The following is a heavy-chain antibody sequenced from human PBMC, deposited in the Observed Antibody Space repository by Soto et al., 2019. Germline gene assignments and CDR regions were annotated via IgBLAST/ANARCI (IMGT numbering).Heavy chain of an antibody. CDR1: GYTFTSYG. V-gene: IGHV1-18*01. CDR2: ISAYNGNT. D-gene: IGHD5-18*01. Sequence: ALVKVSCKASGYTFTSYGISWVRQAPGQGLEWMGWISAYNGNTNYAQKLQGRVTMTTDTSTSTAYMELRSLRSDDTAVYYCAREKHGYSYGNFDYWGQGTLVTVSS. J-gene: IGHJ4*02. CDR3: AREKHGYSYGNFDY.